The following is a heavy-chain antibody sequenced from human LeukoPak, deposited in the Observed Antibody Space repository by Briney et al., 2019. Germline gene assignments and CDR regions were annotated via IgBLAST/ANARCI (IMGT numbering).Heavy chain of an antibody. J-gene: IGHJ4*02. CDR1: GFTFSSYG. CDR3: ARVNRMVPGYCRGGTRPGDY. V-gene: IGHV3-48*01. CDR2: ISYSSSTI. Sequence: GGSLRLSCAASGFTFSSYGMNWVRQAPGKGLEWVSYISYSSSTIYYADSVKGRFTISRDNAKNSLYLQMNSLRAEDTAVYYCARVNRMVPGYCRGGTRPGDYRGQGTLVTVSS. D-gene: IGHD2-15*01.